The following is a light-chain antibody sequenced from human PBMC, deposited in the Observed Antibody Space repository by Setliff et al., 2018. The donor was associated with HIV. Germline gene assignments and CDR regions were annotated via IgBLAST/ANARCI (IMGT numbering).Light chain of an antibody. CDR1: SSDVGGYNS. CDR3: TSYTRDNTITRV. V-gene: IGLV2-14*01. Sequence: VLTQPASVSGSPGQSITISCTGTSSDVGGYNSVSWYQHYPGKAPKVMIYGVNNRPSGVSNRFSGSKSGSTASLTISGLQAEDEADYFCTSYTRDNTITRVFGTGTKATV. CDR2: GVN. J-gene: IGLJ1*01.